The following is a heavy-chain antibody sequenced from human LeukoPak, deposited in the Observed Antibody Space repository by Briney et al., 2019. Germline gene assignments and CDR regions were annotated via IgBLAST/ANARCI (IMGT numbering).Heavy chain of an antibody. J-gene: IGHJ4*02. CDR3: AKTNLGYCSSTSCYGDDY. Sequence: GGSLRLSCAASGFSFSNYAMHWVRQAPGKGLEWVAVISYDGSNKYYADSVKGRFTISRDNSKNTLYLQMNSLRAEDTAVYYCAKTNLGYCSSTSCYGDDYWGQGTLVTVSS. D-gene: IGHD2-2*01. CDR1: GFSFSNYA. V-gene: IGHV3-30*18. CDR2: ISYDGSNK.